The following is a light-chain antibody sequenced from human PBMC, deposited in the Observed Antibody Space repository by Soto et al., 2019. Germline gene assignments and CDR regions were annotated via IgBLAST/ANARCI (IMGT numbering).Light chain of an antibody. CDR2: GAS. V-gene: IGKV3-15*01. Sequence: EIVVTHSPTTLAVSPGGRCNLSCRASQSVSSKLAWYQQKPGQAPRLLIYGASIRATGIPARFSGSGSGTEFTLTISSLKPQDFAVYYCHQYNNWPPGTFGHGTKVDIK. CDR3: HQYNNWPPGT. CDR1: QSVSSK. J-gene: IGKJ1*01.